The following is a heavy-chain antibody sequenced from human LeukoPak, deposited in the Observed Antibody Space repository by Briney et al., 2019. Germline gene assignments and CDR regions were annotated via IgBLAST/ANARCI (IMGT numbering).Heavy chain of an antibody. J-gene: IGHJ4*02. D-gene: IGHD3-16*02. V-gene: IGHV4-4*02. CDR1: GGSISSSNW. CDR3: ARGSDYVWGSYRYKGNYYFDY. CDR2: IYHSGST. Sequence: PSGTLSLTCAVSGGSISSSNWWSWVRQPPGKGLEWIGEIYHSGSTNYNPSLKSRVTISVDTSKNQFSLKLSSVTAADTAVYYCARGSDYVWGSYRYKGNYYFDYWGQGTLVTVSS.